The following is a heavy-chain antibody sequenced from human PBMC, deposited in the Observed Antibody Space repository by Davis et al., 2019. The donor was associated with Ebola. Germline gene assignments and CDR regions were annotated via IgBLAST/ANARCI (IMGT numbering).Heavy chain of an antibody. Sequence: PGGSLRLSCAASGLTVSTTYMNWVRQAPGKGLEWVAVLYSGGSAYYADSVRGRFTISRDNSKNTVYLQMNSLRAEDTALYYCARELSAFSGYYVWGQGTLVTVSS. V-gene: IGHV3-66*01. CDR3: ARELSAFSGYYV. D-gene: IGHD3-22*01. CDR1: GLTVSTTY. J-gene: IGHJ1*01. CDR2: LYSGGSA.